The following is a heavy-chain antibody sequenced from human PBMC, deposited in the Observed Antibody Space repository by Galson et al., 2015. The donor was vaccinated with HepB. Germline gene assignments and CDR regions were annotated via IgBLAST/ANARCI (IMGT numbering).Heavy chain of an antibody. CDR3: VSLGDFSGYSSA. CDR1: GFTFSGSA. CDR2: IRSSAYSHAT. Sequence: SLRLSCAASGFTFSGSAIHWVRQASGKGLEWVGRIRSSAYSHATEYTASVKARFTISRDDPKNTAFLHMKSLRIEDTAVYYCVSLGDFSGYSSAWGQGTLVTVSS. J-gene: IGHJ4*02. D-gene: IGHD6-19*01. V-gene: IGHV3-73*01.